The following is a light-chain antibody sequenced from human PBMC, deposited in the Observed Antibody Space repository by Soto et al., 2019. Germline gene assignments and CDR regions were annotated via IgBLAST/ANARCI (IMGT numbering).Light chain of an antibody. Sequence: EIVLTQSPGTLSLSPGERATLSCRASQSVSSSYFAWYQQRFGQAPRLLIYGASSRATGIPDRFSGSGSGTDFTLTISRLEPEDFAMYYCQQYGSSSWTFGQRTKVEIK. V-gene: IGKV3-20*01. CDR2: GAS. CDR3: QQYGSSSWT. J-gene: IGKJ1*01. CDR1: QSVSSSY.